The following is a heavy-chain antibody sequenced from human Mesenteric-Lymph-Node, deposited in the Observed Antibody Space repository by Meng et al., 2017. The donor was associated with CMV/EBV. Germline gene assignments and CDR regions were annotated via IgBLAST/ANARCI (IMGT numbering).Heavy chain of an antibody. CDR2: IRSKNFGGTT. V-gene: IGHV3-49*04. D-gene: IGHD2-2*01. CDR3: TSEVVPAANNLDY. CDR1: GFTYSSYG. J-gene: IGHJ4*02. Sequence: GESLKISCAASGFTYSSYGMHWVRQAPGKGLEWVGFIRSKNFGGTTEYAASVKGRFTISRDDSKSIAYLQMNSLKTEDTAVYYCTSEVVPAANNLDYWGQGTLVTVSS.